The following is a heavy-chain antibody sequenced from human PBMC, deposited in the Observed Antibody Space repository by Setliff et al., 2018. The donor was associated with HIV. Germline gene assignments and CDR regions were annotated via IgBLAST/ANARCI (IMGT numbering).Heavy chain of an antibody. CDR2: INQNGREK. V-gene: IGHV3-7*01. CDR3: AGSRGYFVKAD. Sequence: GGSLRLSCAASGFTFTSYWMSWVRQPPGKGLEWVANINQNGREKYYVDSVKGRFTISRDNAKNSLSLQMNSLRGEDTAVYYCAGSRGYFVKADWGQGTLVTVSS. D-gene: IGHD3-22*01. J-gene: IGHJ4*02. CDR1: GFTFTSYW.